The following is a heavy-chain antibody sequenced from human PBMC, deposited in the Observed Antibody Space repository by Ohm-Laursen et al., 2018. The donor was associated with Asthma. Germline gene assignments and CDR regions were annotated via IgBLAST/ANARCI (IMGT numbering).Heavy chain of an antibody. J-gene: IGHJ4*02. CDR1: GDSITSHGVY. CDR2: IYHSGVT. D-gene: IGHD3-22*01. CDR3: ARATFYYESTGYYYFDH. V-gene: IGHV4-31*02. Sequence: TLSLTCNVSGDSITSHGVYWGWVRQSPGKGLEWIGHIYHSGVTFYNPSLKSRVIISVDTSKNQFSLKLTSVTAADTALYYCARATFYYESTGYYYFDHWGQGTLVTVSS.